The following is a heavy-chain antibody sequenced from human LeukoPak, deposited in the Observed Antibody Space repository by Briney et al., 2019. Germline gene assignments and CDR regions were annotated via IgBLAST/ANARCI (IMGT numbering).Heavy chain of an antibody. CDR2: ISAYNGNT. J-gene: IGHJ4*02. D-gene: IGHD3-3*01. CDR1: GYTFTSYG. Sequence: ASVKVSCKASGYTFTSYGISWVRQAPGQGLEWMGWISAYNGNTNYAQKLQGRVTMTTDTSTSTAYMELRSLRSDDTAVYYCARDLHYDFWSGYIRFDYWGQGTLVTVSS. V-gene: IGHV1-18*01. CDR3: ARDLHYDFWSGYIRFDY.